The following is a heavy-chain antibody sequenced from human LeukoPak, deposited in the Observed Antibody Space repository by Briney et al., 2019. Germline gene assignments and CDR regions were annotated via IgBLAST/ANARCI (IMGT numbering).Heavy chain of an antibody. CDR1: GFTFSSYS. CDR3: AREGLLWFGEFSGIGY. J-gene: IGHJ4*02. D-gene: IGHD3-10*01. Sequence: PGGSLRLSCAASGFTFSSYSTNWVRQAPGKGLEWVSYISSSSSTIYYADSVKGRFTISRDNAKNSLYLQMNSLRAEDTAVYYCAREGLLWFGEFSGIGYWGQGTLVTVSS. V-gene: IGHV3-48*01. CDR2: ISSSSSTI.